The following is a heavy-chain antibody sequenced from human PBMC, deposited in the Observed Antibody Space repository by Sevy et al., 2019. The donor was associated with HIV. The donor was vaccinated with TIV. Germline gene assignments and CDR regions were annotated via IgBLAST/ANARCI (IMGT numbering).Heavy chain of an antibody. D-gene: IGHD3-22*01. CDR2: FDPEDGET. V-gene: IGHV1-24*01. CDR3: ATDSVLLKGRYYDSSGYYLHY. J-gene: IGHJ4*02. Sequence: ASVKGSCKVSGYIFTELSMHWVRQAPGKGLEWMGGFDPEDGETIYAQKFQGRVTMTEDTSTDTAYMDLSSLRSEDTAVYYCATDSVLLKGRYYDSSGYYLHYWGQGTLVTVSS. CDR1: GYIFTELS.